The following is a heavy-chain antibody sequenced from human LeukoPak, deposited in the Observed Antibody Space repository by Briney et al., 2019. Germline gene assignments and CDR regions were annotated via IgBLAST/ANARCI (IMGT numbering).Heavy chain of an antibody. Sequence: SETLSLTCAVYGGSISGYYWSWIRQPPGKGLEWIGEINHSGSTNYNPSLKSRVTISVGTSKNQFSLKLSSVTAADTAVYYCARLRGAQWFRYCGMDVWGQGTTVTVSS. J-gene: IGHJ6*02. CDR1: GGSISGYY. CDR2: INHSGST. CDR3: ARLRGAQWFRYCGMDV. D-gene: IGHD3-22*01. V-gene: IGHV4-34*01.